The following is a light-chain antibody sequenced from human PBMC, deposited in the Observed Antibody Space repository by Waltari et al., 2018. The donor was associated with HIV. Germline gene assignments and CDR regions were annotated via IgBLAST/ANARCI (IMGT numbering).Light chain of an antibody. CDR2: DVS. CDR3: CSYAGTYRV. V-gene: IGLV2-11*01. CDR1: SSDVGGYTY. Sequence: QSALTPPRSVSGSPGPSVTISCTGTSSDVGGYTYSSCYQQPPGKAPNLMIYDVSKRPSGVPDRFAGSKSGNTASLTISGLQAEDEADYYCCSYAGTYRVFGGGTKLTVL. J-gene: IGLJ3*02.